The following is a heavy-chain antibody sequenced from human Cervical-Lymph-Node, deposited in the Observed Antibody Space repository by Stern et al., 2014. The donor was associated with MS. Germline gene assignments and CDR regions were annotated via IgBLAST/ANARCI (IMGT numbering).Heavy chain of an antibody. CDR1: GYTFTRYY. CDR3: ARDGNCGGDCYPVWYFDL. V-gene: IGHV1-46*01. CDR2: MNPSGGST. J-gene: IGHJ2*01. Sequence: VQLVESGAEVKKPGASVKVSCKASGYTFTRYYMHWGRQAPGQGLEWMGIMNPSGGSTSYAQTFQGRVTVTRDTSTSTVYMELSSLRSEDTAMYYCARDGNCGGDCYPVWYFDLWGRGTLVTVSS. D-gene: IGHD2-21*02.